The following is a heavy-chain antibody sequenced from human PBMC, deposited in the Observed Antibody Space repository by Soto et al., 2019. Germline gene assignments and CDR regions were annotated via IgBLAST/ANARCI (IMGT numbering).Heavy chain of an antibody. V-gene: IGHV1-18*01. Sequence: ASVKVSCKASGYTFTSYGISWVRQAPGQGLEWMGWISAYNGNTNYAQKLQGRVTMTTDTSTSTAYMELRSLRSDDTAVYYCARDVYSSGFMVDAFDIWGQGTMVTVSS. CDR1: GYTFTSYG. CDR3: ARDVYSSGFMVDAFDI. D-gene: IGHD6-25*01. J-gene: IGHJ3*02. CDR2: ISAYNGNT.